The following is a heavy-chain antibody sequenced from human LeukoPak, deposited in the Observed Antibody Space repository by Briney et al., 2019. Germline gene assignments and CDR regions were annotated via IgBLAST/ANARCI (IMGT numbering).Heavy chain of an antibody. CDR3: TTRLQHHFDY. CDR2: ISGSGVRT. CDR1: GFTFSNYA. J-gene: IGHJ4*02. V-gene: IGHV3-23*01. Sequence: PGGSLRLSCAASGFTFSNYAMSWVRQAPGKGLEWVSLISGSGVRTYYADSVKGRFTISRDNSKNTLYLQMDSLRAEDTAVYYCTTRLQHHFDYWGQGTQVTVSS. D-gene: IGHD2-15*01.